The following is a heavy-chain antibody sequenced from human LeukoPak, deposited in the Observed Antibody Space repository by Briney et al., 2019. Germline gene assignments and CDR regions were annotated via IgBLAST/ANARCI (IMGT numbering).Heavy chain of an antibody. D-gene: IGHD3-16*02. CDR3: ARVPDYVWGSYRLDY. CDR1: GFTFSSYW. J-gene: IGHJ4*02. Sequence: GGSLRLSCAASGFTFSSYWMSWVRQAPGKGLEWVANIKQDGSEKYYVDSVKGRFTISRDNAKNSLYLQMNSLRAEDTAVYYCARVPDYVWGSYRLDYWGQGTLVTVSS. V-gene: IGHV3-7*01. CDR2: IKQDGSEK.